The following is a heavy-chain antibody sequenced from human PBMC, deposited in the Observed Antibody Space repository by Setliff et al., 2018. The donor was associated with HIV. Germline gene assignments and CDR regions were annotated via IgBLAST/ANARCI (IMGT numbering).Heavy chain of an antibody. J-gene: IGHJ4*02. Sequence: SEILSLTCTVSGGSISRGSYSWGWIRQPPGKGLEWIGYIYGSGSTGYNPSLTSRVTMSTDTPNNRFALKLTSVTAADTAVYYCASYRKAERWLQLGGNFDYWGQGTLVTVSS. V-gene: IGHV4-39*01. CDR3: ASYRKAERWLQLGGNFDY. CDR1: GGSISRGSYS. CDR2: IYGSGST. D-gene: IGHD5-12*01.